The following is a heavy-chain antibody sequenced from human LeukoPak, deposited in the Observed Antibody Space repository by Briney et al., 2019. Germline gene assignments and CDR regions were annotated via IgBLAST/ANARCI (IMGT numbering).Heavy chain of an antibody. Sequence: ASVKVSCKASGGTFSSYAINWVRQAPGQGLEWMGGIIPIFGTANYAQKFQGRVTITADESTSTAYMELSSLRSEDTAVYYCARVEYSSSLGWFDPWGQGTLVTVSS. CDR1: GGTFSSYA. CDR2: IIPIFGTA. V-gene: IGHV1-69*13. D-gene: IGHD6-6*01. CDR3: ARVEYSSSLGWFDP. J-gene: IGHJ5*02.